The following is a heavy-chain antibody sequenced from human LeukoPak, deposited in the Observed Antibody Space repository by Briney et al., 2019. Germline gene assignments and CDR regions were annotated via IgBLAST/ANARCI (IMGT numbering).Heavy chain of an antibody. J-gene: IGHJ4*02. V-gene: IGHV1-18*01. CDR3: ARDKYCSSTSCYRTPIDY. CDR1: GYTFTSYG. Sequence: GASVKVSFKASGYTFTSYGISWVRQAPGQGLEWMGWISAYNGNTNYAQKLQGRVTMTTDTSTSTAYMELRSLRSDDTAVYYCARDKYCSSTSCYRTPIDYWGQGTLVTVSS. CDR2: ISAYNGNT. D-gene: IGHD2-2*01.